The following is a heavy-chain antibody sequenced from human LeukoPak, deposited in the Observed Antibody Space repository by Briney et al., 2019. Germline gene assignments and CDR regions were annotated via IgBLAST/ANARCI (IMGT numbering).Heavy chain of an antibody. CDR3: ARVGGSYFGDY. V-gene: IGHV3-33*01. D-gene: IGHD1-26*01. Sequence: GRSLRLSCAASGFTFSSYGMHWVRQAPGKGLEWVAVIWYDGSNKYYADSVKGRFTISRDNSKNTLYLQMNSLRAEDTAVYYCARVGGSYFGDYWGQGTLVTVSS. J-gene: IGHJ4*02. CDR2: IWYDGSNK. CDR1: GFTFSSYG.